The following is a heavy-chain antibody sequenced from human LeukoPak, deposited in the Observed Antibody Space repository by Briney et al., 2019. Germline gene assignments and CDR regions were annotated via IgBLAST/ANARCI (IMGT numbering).Heavy chain of an antibody. D-gene: IGHD3-22*01. V-gene: IGHV1-18*01. CDR2: ISAYNGNT. Sequence: GAAVKVSRKSSVYTFTSYVISAVRQAPGQGGEWMGWISAYNGNTNNTQKLQGRVTMTIHTSPSTSYIEPRSLRSEATAVYYCVRNRQWLAKYYFDYWGQGTLVTVSS. J-gene: IGHJ4*02. CDR1: VYTFTSYV. CDR3: VRNRQWLAKYYFDY.